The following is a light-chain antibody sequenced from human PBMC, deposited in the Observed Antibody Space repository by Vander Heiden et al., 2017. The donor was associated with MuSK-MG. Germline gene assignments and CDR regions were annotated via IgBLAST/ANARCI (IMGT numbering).Light chain of an antibody. Sequence: QSALTHPASVSGSPGQSFTTPCTGTSSDVGSYNYDSWYQQHPGKAPKLMIYDVSNRPSGVSNRFSGSKSGNTASLTISGLQAEDEADYYCSSYTSSITYVFGTGTKVTVL. V-gene: IGLV2-14*03. CDR1: SSDVGSYNY. CDR3: SSYTSSITYV. CDR2: DVS. J-gene: IGLJ1*01.